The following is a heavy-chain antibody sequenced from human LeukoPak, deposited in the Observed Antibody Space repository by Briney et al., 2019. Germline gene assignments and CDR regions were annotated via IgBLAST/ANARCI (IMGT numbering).Heavy chain of an antibody. CDR3: ARGRSPPPQGRFLEWLSAASNNWFDP. J-gene: IGHJ5*02. CDR1: GFTFRSYW. Sequence: PGGSLRLSCAASGFTFRSYWMSWVRQAPGKGLEWVASIKDDGSEKYCVDSVKGRFTISRDNAKNSLYLQMNSLRAEDTAVYYCARGRSPPPQGRFLEWLSAASNNWFDPWGQGTLVTVSS. V-gene: IGHV3-7*01. CDR2: IKDDGSEK. D-gene: IGHD3-3*01.